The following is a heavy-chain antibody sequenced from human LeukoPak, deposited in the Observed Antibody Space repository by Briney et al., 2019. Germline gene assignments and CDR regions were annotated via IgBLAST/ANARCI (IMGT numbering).Heavy chain of an antibody. Sequence: SQTLSLTCAISGDSVSNNRAAWNWIRQSPSRGLEWLGRTYYTSKWYNNYAYSVSSRITINPDTSKNQFSLQLSSVTPEDTAVYYCAREVSVALGYWGQGTLVTVSS. V-gene: IGHV6-1*01. CDR3: AREVSVALGY. D-gene: IGHD6-19*01. CDR1: GDSVSNNRAA. CDR2: TYYTSKWYN. J-gene: IGHJ4*02.